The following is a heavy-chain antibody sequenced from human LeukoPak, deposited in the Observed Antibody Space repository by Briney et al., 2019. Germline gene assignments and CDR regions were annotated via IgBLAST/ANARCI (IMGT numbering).Heavy chain of an antibody. CDR3: ARLTAGVVVAAHHVVEAKLYHYFDY. D-gene: IGHD2-15*01. CDR1: GYTFTSYG. J-gene: IGHJ4*02. Sequence: ASVKVSCKASGYTFTSYGISWVRQAPGQGLEWMGWISAYNGNTNYAQKLQGRVTMTTDTSTSTAYMERRSLRSDDTAVYYCARLTAGVVVAAHHVVEAKLYHYFDYWGQGTLVTVSS. V-gene: IGHV1-18*01. CDR2: ISAYNGNT.